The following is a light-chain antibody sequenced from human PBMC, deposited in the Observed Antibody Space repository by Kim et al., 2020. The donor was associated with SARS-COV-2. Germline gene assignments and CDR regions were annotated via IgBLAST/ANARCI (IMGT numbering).Light chain of an antibody. V-gene: IGLV1-47*01. CDR3: AAWDDSVSGRL. Sequence: QSVLTQPPSASGTPGQRVTISCSGSSSNIGTNYVYWYQQFPGTAPKLLIYKNNQRPSGVSDRFSGSKSGTSASLAISGLRSEDEADYYCAAWDDSVSGRLFGGGTQLTVL. CDR2: KNN. CDR1: SSNIGTNY. J-gene: IGLJ3*02.